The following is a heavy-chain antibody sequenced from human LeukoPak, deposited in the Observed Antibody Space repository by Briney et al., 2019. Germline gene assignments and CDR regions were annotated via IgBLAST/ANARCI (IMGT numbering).Heavy chain of an antibody. CDR2: VSDIGSI. J-gene: IGHJ6*02. V-gene: IGHV4-59*12. CDR1: GGSISTYY. Sequence: SETLSLTCTVSGGSISTYYWGWIRQPPGKGLEWIAYVSDIGSINYNPSLKSRVTISLDTSKNQFSLKLSSVTAADTAVYYCARDYDFWSGSNYYGMDVWGQGTTVTVSS. D-gene: IGHD3-3*01. CDR3: ARDYDFWSGSNYYGMDV.